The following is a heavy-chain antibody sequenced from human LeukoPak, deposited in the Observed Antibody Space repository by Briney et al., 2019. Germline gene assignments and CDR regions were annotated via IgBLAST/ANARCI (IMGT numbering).Heavy chain of an antibody. D-gene: IGHD4-23*01. V-gene: IGHV1-2*02. CDR3: ARADYGGNSVGWFDP. Sequence: EASVKVSCKASGYTFTGYYMHWVRQAPGQGLEWMGWINPNSGGTNYAQKFQGRVTMTRDTSISTAYMELSRLRSDDTAVYYCARADYGGNSVGWFDPRGQGTLITVSS. CDR1: GYTFTGYY. J-gene: IGHJ5*02. CDR2: INPNSGGT.